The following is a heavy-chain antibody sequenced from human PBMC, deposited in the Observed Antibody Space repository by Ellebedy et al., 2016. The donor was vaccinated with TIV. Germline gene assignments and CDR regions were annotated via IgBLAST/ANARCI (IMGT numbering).Heavy chain of an antibody. Sequence: MPSETLSLTCTVSGGFISNYYWSWIRQPPGKGLEWVGHVYDNGGTDYNPSLKSRITISLDKSKNHFSLKLSSVTAADTAVYYCARGSGAFDPWGQGTQVTVSS. CDR2: VYDNGGT. CDR1: GGFISNYY. D-gene: IGHD1-26*01. J-gene: IGHJ5*02. V-gene: IGHV4-59*08. CDR3: ARGSGAFDP.